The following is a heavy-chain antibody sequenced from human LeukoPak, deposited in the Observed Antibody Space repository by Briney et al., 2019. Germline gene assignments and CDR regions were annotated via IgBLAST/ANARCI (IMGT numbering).Heavy chain of an antibody. CDR2: INPNSGGT. CDR1: GYTFSVFY. CDR3: ARGSGLEGFDY. Sequence: ASVTVSCKASGYTFSVFYIHWVRQAPGQGLEWMGWINPNSGGTNYPQKFQGRVTMTTDTSISTVYMELSRVRSGDTAMYYCARGSGLEGFDYWGQGTLVTVSS. D-gene: IGHD6-19*01. V-gene: IGHV1-2*02. J-gene: IGHJ4*01.